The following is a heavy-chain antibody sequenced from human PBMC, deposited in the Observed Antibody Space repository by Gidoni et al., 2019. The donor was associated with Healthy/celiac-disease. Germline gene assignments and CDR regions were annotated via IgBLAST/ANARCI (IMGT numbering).Heavy chain of an antibody. D-gene: IGHD3-10*01. CDR3: ARFSGSSSWSYFDY. CDR1: GFTFSDYY. J-gene: IGHJ4*02. Sequence: QVQLVESGGGLVKPGGSLRLSCSASGFTFSDYYMSWIRQAPGKGLEWVSYISSSSSYTNYADSVKGRFTISRDNAKNSLYLQMNSLRAEDTAVYYCARFSGSSSWSYFDYWGQGTLVTVSS. V-gene: IGHV3-11*06. CDR2: ISSSSSYT.